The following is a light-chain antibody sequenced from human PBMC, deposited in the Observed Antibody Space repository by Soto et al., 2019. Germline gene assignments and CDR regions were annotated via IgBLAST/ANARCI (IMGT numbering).Light chain of an antibody. Sequence: QSVLTQPASVSGSPGQSITISCTGTSSDVGGYNYVSWYQQHPGKAPKLMIYDVSNRPSGVSNRFSGSKSGNTASLTISGLQAEEEADYYCSSYTSSTLVFGGGTKVTVL. CDR1: SSDVGGYNY. V-gene: IGLV2-14*01. J-gene: IGLJ2*01. CDR3: SSYTSSTLV. CDR2: DVS.